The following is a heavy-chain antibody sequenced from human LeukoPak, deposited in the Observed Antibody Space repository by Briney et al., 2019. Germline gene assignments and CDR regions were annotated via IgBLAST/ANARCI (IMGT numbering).Heavy chain of an antibody. CDR3: ARGYCSTTSCYDGSWFDP. CDR2: IYYSGIT. CDR1: GASISSSSSY. J-gene: IGHJ5*02. Sequence: SETLSLTCTVSGASISSSSSYWGWIRQPPGKGLEWIGSIYYSGITYYNPSLKSRLTISADTSKNQFSLKLDSVTAADTAVYYCARGYCSTTSCYDGSWFDPWGQGTLVTVSS. D-gene: IGHD2-2*01. V-gene: IGHV4-39*01.